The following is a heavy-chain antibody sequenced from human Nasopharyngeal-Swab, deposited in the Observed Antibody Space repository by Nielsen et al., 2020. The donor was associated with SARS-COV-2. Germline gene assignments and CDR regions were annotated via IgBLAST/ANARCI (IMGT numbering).Heavy chain of an antibody. J-gene: IGHJ4*02. Sequence: GGSLRLSCAASGFTFSSYAMSWVRQAPGKGLEWVSAISGSGGSTYYADSVKGRFTISRDNAKNSLYLQMNSLRAEDTAVYYCARDSEYSSSQDYDCWGQGTLVTVSS. V-gene: IGHV3-23*01. CDR2: ISGSGGST. D-gene: IGHD6-6*01. CDR1: GFTFSSYA. CDR3: ARDSEYSSSQDYDC.